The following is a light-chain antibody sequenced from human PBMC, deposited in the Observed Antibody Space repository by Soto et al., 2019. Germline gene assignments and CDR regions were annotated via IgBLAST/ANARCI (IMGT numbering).Light chain of an antibody. V-gene: IGKV1-39*01. CDR3: QQTYSTPPWT. CDR2: DAS. J-gene: IGKJ1*01. Sequence: DINLTQSPSSLSASVGARVTISSRATQGIGTYLTWYQQKPGRAPNLLIYDASTLQTGAPSRFSGRASATDFTLTISSLQPDDVGTYFCQQTYSTPPWTFGQGTKVDIK. CDR1: QGIGTY.